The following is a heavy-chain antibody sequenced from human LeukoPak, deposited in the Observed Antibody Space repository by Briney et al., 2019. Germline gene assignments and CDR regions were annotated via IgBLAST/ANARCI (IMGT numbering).Heavy chain of an antibody. Sequence: GGSLRLSCAASGFTFSSYGMHWVRQAPGKGLEWAAFIRYDGSNKYYADSVKGRFTISRDNSKNTLYLQMNSLRAEDTAVYYCAKEVDYGDYYYYGMDVWGQGTTVTVSS. CDR3: AKEVDYGDYYYYGMDV. D-gene: IGHD4-17*01. CDR1: GFTFSSYG. CDR2: IRYDGSNK. J-gene: IGHJ6*02. V-gene: IGHV3-30*02.